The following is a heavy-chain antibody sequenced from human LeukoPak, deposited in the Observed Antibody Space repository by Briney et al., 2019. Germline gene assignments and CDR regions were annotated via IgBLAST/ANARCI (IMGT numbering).Heavy chain of an antibody. D-gene: IGHD2/OR15-2a*01. CDR2: IYHSGST. Sequence: SETLSLTCAVSGGSISSSNWWSWVRQPPGKGLEWIGEIYHSGSTNYNPSLKSRVTISVDKSKNQFSLKLSSVTAADTAVYYCARPRIAEGYYYGMDVWGQGTTVTVSS. J-gene: IGHJ6*02. CDR1: GGSISSSNW. V-gene: IGHV4-4*02. CDR3: ARPRIAEGYYYGMDV.